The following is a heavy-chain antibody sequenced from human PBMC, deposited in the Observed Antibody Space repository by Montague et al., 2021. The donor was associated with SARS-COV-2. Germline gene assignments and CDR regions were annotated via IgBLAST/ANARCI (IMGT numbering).Heavy chain of an antibody. CDR1: GDSISYFY. D-gene: IGHD6-13*01. Sequence: SETLSLTCTVSGDSISYFYWSWIRQPPGKGLEWIGRVSARGSTNYNPSLNSRVTMSVDTSKKQFSLRLSSVTAADTAVYYCARDVVAAPGTFDYWGQGTLVTVSS. CDR2: VSARGST. V-gene: IGHV4-4*07. J-gene: IGHJ4*02. CDR3: ARDVVAAPGTFDY.